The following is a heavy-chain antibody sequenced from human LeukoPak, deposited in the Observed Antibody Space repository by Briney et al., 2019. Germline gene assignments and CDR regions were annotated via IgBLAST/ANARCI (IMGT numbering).Heavy chain of an antibody. D-gene: IGHD3-10*01. V-gene: IGHV1-18*01. Sequence: GASVKVSCKASGYTFTSYGISWVRQAPGQGLEWMGWISAYNGNTNYAQKLQGRVTMTTDTSTSTAYMELRSLRSDDTAVYYCARDGELDGFGDCYYYGMDVWGQGTTVTVSS. CDR2: ISAYNGNT. CDR3: ARDGELDGFGDCYYYGMDV. J-gene: IGHJ6*02. CDR1: GYTFTSYG.